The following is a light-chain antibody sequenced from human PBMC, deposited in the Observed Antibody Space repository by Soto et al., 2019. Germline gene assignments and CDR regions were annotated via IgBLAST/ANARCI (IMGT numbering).Light chain of an antibody. V-gene: IGKV1-39*01. J-gene: IGKJ2*01. CDR1: QSISNY. Sequence: DIQMTQSPSSLSASVGDRVTITCRASQSISNYLNWYQQRPGKAPKLLIYTASALQSGVPSRFSGSGSGTDFTLTISSLQPEDFATYYCQQTYSTPYTFGQGTKVDI. CDR2: TAS. CDR3: QQTYSTPYT.